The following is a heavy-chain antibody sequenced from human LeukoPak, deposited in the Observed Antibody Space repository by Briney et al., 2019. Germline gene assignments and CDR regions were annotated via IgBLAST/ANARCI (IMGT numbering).Heavy chain of an antibody. D-gene: IGHD6-19*01. Sequence: GASVKVSCKASGYTFTGYYMHWVRQAPGQGLEWMGWINPNSGGTNYAQKFQGRVTMTRDMSISTAYMELSRLRSDDTAVYYCARVGGLIAVAANFDYWGQGTLVTVSS. CDR1: GYTFTGYY. CDR3: ARVGGLIAVAANFDY. V-gene: IGHV1-2*02. CDR2: INPNSGGT. J-gene: IGHJ4*02.